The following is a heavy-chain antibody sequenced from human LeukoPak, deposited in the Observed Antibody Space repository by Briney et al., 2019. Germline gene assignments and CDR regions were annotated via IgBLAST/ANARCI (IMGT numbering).Heavy chain of an antibody. Sequence: GASLRLSCAASGFTFSNYAMSWVRQAPGKGLEWVSAITGGGSGIYYADSMKSRFTISRDNSKNTLYLQMNSLRAEDTAVYYCARDPGNTYYYGSGGFDYWGQGTLVTVSS. CDR1: GFTFSNYA. D-gene: IGHD3-10*01. J-gene: IGHJ4*02. V-gene: IGHV3-23*01. CDR3: ARDPGNTYYYGSGGFDY. CDR2: ITGGGSGI.